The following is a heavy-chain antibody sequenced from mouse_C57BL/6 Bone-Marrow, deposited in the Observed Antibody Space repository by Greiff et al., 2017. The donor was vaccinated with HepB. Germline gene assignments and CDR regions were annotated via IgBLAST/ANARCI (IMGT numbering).Heavy chain of an antibody. CDR3: ASIYYDYGMDY. Sequence: VQLQQSGPELVKPGASVKISCKASGYTFTDYYMNWVKQSHGKSLEWIGDINPNNGGTSYNQKFKGKATLTVDKSSSTAYMELRSLTSEDSAVYYCASIYYDYGMDYWGQGTSVTVSS. D-gene: IGHD2-4*01. J-gene: IGHJ4*01. CDR2: INPNNGGT. V-gene: IGHV1-26*01. CDR1: GYTFTDYY.